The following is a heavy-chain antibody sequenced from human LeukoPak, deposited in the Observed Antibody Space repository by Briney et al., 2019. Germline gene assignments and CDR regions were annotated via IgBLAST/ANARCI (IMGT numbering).Heavy chain of an antibody. Sequence: GGSLRLSCAASGFTFSGSAMHWVRQASGKGLEWVGRIRSKANSYATAYAASVKGRFTISRDDSKNTAYLQMNSLKTENTAVYYCTRPRYCSSTSCPGFDYWGQGTLVTVSS. CDR2: IRSKANSYAT. J-gene: IGHJ4*02. CDR1: GFTFSGSA. D-gene: IGHD2-2*01. CDR3: TRPRYCSSTSCPGFDY. V-gene: IGHV3-73*01.